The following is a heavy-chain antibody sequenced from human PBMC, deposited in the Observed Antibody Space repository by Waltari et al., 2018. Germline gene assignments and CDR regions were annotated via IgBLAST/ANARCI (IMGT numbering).Heavy chain of an antibody. J-gene: IGHJ6*03. D-gene: IGHD4-17*01. V-gene: IGHV1-69*12. CDR2: SIPIFGTA. Sequence: QVQLVQSGAEVKTPGSSVKVSCKASVGTFRSCAIRRVRQAPGQGLEWMGGSIPIFGTANYAQKFQGRVTITADESTSTAYMELSSLRSEDTAVYYCARGTYGDYYYYYMDVWGKGTTVTVSS. CDR3: ARGTYGDYYYYYMDV. CDR1: VGTFRSCA.